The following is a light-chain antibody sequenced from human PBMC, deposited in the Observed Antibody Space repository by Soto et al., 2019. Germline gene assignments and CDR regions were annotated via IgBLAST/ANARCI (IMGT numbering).Light chain of an antibody. V-gene: IGKV1-6*01. Sequence: ALQLTQSPYSLSASVGDRVTITCRASQGIRIDLGWFQQRPGKAPKLLIYAASTLQSGVPSRFSGSGSGTDFTLTISCLQSEDLATYYSQHYYSYPFAFGQGTKVDIK. CDR3: QHYYSYPFA. J-gene: IGKJ1*01. CDR1: QGIRID. CDR2: AAS.